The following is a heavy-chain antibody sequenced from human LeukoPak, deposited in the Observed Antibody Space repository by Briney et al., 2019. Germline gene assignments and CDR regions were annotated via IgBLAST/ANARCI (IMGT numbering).Heavy chain of an antibody. CDR1: GGSFSGYY. D-gene: IGHD1-7*01. CDR3: ARTETGTIYDY. J-gene: IGHJ4*02. V-gene: IGHV4-34*01. CDR2: INHSGST. Sequence: SETLSLTCAVYGGSFSGYYWSWIRQPPGKGLEWIGEINHSGSTNYNPSLKSRVTISVDTSKNQFPLKLSSVTAADTAVYYCARTETGTIYDYWGQGTLVTVSS.